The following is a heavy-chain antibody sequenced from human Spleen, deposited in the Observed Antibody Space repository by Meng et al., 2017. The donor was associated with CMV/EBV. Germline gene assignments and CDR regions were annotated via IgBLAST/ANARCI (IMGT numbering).Heavy chain of an antibody. Sequence: GGSLRLSCPAAGFTVSSNYMNWVRQVPGKGLEWVSVIYRDGSGGSTYYADSVKGRFTISRDNSKNTLYLQMNSLRAEDTAVYYCVRSLQYWIYFDYWGQGMLVTVSS. CDR3: VRSLQYWIYFDY. CDR2: IYRDGSGGST. J-gene: IGHJ4*02. D-gene: IGHD4-11*01. CDR1: GFTVSSNY. V-gene: IGHV3-53*01.